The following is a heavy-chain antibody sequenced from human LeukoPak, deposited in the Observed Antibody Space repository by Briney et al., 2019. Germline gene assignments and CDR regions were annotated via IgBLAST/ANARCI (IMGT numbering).Heavy chain of an antibody. CDR2: INHSGST. CDR3: ARAMVRGVISNFDY. Sequence: SETLSLTCAVYGGSFSGYYWSWIRQPPGKGLEWIGEINHSGSTNYNPSLKSRVTISVDTSKNQFSLKLRSVTAADTAVYYCARAMVRGVISNFDYWGQGTLVTVSS. J-gene: IGHJ4*02. CDR1: GGSFSGYY. D-gene: IGHD3-10*01. V-gene: IGHV4-34*01.